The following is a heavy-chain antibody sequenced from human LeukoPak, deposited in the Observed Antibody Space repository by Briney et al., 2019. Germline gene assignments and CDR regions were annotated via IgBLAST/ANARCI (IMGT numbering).Heavy chain of an antibody. V-gene: IGHV3-21*05. CDR3: AREYYYDTSGDRGYMDV. CDR2: IGISGSYI. CDR1: GFTFSSYA. D-gene: IGHD3-22*01. Sequence: GGSLRLSCAASGFTFSSYAMHWVRQAPGKGLEWVSYIGISGSYIYYADSVKGRFTISRDNAKNSLYLQMNSLRAEDTAVYYCAREYYYDTSGDRGYMDVWGKGTTVTISS. J-gene: IGHJ6*03.